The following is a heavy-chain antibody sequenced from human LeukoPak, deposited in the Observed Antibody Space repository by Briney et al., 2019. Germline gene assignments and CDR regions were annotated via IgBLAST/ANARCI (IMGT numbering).Heavy chain of an antibody. J-gene: IGHJ6*02. D-gene: IGHD3-10*01. CDR2: INPSGGST. CDR3: ARGRQRTRYYYGSGSSDYGMDV. Sequence: ASVKVSCKASGYTFTSYCMHWVRQAPGQGLEWMGIINPSGGSTSYAQKFQGRVTITRDTSASTAYMELSSLRSEDTAVYYCARGRQRTRYYYGSGSSDYGMDVWGQGTTVTVSS. V-gene: IGHV1-46*01. CDR1: GYTFTSYC.